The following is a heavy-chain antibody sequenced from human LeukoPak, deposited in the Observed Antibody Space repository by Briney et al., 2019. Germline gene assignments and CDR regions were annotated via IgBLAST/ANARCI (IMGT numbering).Heavy chain of an antibody. CDR2: INWKSDKI. D-gene: IGHD2-2*01. CDR3: AKDRYCTSSSCPIDY. Sequence: PGRSLRLSCVGSGYSFDEYAMHWVRQAPGKGLEWVSGINWKSDKIGYADSVEGRFTISRDNSRNSLYLQMNSLRVEDTALYYCAKDRYCTSSSCPIDYWGQGTMVTVSS. CDR1: GYSFDEYA. J-gene: IGHJ4*02. V-gene: IGHV3-9*01.